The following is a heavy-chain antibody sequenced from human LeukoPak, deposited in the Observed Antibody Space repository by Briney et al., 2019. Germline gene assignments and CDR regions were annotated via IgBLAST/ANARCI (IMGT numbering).Heavy chain of an antibody. D-gene: IGHD6-13*01. Sequence: SETLSLTCAVYGGSFSGYYWSWIRQPPGKGLEWIGEINHSGSTNYNPSLKSRVTISVDMSKNQFSLKLSSVTAADTAVYYCARESRSWYTIDYWGQGTLVTVSS. CDR3: ARESRSWYTIDY. V-gene: IGHV4-34*01. CDR1: GGSFSGYY. CDR2: INHSGST. J-gene: IGHJ4*02.